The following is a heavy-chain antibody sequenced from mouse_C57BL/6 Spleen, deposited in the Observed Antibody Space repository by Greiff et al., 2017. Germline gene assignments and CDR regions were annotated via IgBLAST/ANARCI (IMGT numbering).Heavy chain of an antibody. CDR2: INYDGSST. D-gene: IGHD4-1*01. CDR1: GFTFSDYY. CDR3: ARDAGTDAMDY. Sequence: EVKLMESEGGLVQPGSSMKLSCTASGFTFSDYYMAWVRQVPEKGLEWVATINYDGSSTYYLDSLKSRFIISRDNAKNILYLQMSSLKSEDTATYYCARDAGTDAMDYWGQGTSVTVSS. J-gene: IGHJ4*01. V-gene: IGHV5-16*01.